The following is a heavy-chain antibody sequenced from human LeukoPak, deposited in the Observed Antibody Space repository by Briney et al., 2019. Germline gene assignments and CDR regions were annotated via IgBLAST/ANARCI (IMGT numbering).Heavy chain of an antibody. CDR2: ISYDGSNK. Sequence: GGSLRLSCAASGFTFSIYAMHWVRQAPGQGLEWVAVISYDGSNKYYADSVKGRFSISRDNSKNTLYLQMNSLRAEDTAVYYCARDTQYYYYTMDVWGQGTTVTVSS. CDR1: GFTFSIYA. D-gene: IGHD2/OR15-2a*01. V-gene: IGHV3-30-3*01. J-gene: IGHJ6*02. CDR3: ARDTQYYYYTMDV.